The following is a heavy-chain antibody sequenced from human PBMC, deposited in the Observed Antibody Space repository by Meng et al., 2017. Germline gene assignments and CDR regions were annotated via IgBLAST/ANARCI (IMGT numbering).Heavy chain of an antibody. CDR3: ATMIVVNY. D-gene: IGHD3-22*01. Sequence: QVLLVGAGGGVGQPGRSLSLPWAASGFTFSSYAMHWVRQAPGKGLEWVAVISYDGSNKYYADSVKGRFTISRDNSKNTLYLQMNSLRAEDTAVYYCATMIVVNYWGQGTLVTVSS. V-gene: IGHV3-30*01. CDR2: ISYDGSNK. J-gene: IGHJ4*02. CDR1: GFTFSSYA.